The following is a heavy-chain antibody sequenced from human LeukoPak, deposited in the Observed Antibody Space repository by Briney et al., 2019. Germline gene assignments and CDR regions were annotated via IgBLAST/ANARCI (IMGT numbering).Heavy chain of an antibody. V-gene: IGHV3-21*01. CDR3: ARVGDIVVVPAAIRDYYYMDV. Sequence: GGSLRLSCAASGFTFSSYSMNWVRQAPGKGLEWVSSISSSSSYIYYADSVKGRFTISRDNAKNSLYLQMNSLRAEDTAVYYCARVGDIVVVPAAIRDYYYMDVWGKGTTVTVSS. CDR2: ISSSSSYI. CDR1: GFTFSSYS. D-gene: IGHD2-2*01. J-gene: IGHJ6*03.